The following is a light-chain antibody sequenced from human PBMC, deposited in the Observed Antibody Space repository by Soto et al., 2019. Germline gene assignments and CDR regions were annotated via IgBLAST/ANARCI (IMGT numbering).Light chain of an antibody. CDR1: QSVSSNY. Sequence: EIVLTQSPATLSLSPGARGTLSCRASQSVSSNYLAWYQQKPGQAPRLLISGASGRATGVPDGFSGSGSGTDFTLTIDRLESEAFAVYFCQQYGDLPWTFGKGTKVDNK. CDR3: QQYGDLPWT. V-gene: IGKV3-20*01. J-gene: IGKJ1*01. CDR2: GAS.